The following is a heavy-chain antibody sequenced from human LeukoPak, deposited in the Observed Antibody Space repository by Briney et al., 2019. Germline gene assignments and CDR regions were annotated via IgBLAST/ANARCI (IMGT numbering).Heavy chain of an antibody. CDR2: INPSGDST. V-gene: IGHV1-46*01. CDR1: GNTFTSYY. J-gene: IGHJ4*02. CDR3: ARDQRSLDY. Sequence: GALVKVSCTASGNTFTSYYIHWVRQAPGQGLEWMGIINPSGDSTNYAQKLQGRVTLTRDTSTSTVYMELSSLRSDDTAVYYCARDQRSLDYWGQGTLVTVSS.